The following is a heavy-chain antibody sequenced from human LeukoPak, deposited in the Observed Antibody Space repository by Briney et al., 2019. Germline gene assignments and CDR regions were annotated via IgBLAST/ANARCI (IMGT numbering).Heavy chain of an antibody. D-gene: IGHD4-17*01. CDR1: GDSVSSSNYY. Sequence: PSETLSLTCTVFGDSVSSSNYYWSWIRQPPGKGLEWIGYIYYSGSTNYNPSLKSRVTISVDTSKNQFSLKLSSVTAADTAVYYCARDRKVTTSWFDPWGQGTLVTVSS. J-gene: IGHJ5*02. V-gene: IGHV4-61*01. CDR2: IYYSGST. CDR3: ARDRKVTTSWFDP.